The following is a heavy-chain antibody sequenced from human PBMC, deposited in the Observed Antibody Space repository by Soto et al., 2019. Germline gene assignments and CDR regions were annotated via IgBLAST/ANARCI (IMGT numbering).Heavy chain of an antibody. CDR3: ATDALGATKSDY. V-gene: IGHV3-15*01. D-gene: IGHD1-26*01. J-gene: IGHJ4*02. Sequence: GGSLRLSCAASGFTFSNAWMSWGRQAPGKGLEGVGRIKSKTDGGTTDYAAPVKVRFTISRDNSKNTLYLQMNSLKTEDTSVYYCATDALGATKSDYWGQGTMVTVSS. CDR2: IKSKTDGGTT. CDR1: GFTFSNAW.